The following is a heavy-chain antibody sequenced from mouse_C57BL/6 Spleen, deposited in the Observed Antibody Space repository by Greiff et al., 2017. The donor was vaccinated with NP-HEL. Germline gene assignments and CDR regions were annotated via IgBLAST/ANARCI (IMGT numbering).Heavy chain of an antibody. CDR2: ISDGGSYT. Sequence: EVQLVESGGGLVKPGGSLKLSCAASGFTFSSYAMSWVRQTPEKRLEWVATISDGGSYTYYPDNVKGRFTISRDNAKNNLYLQMSHLKSEDTAMYYCARDHYDGYLFAYWGQGTLVTVSA. CDR3: ARDHYDGYLFAY. V-gene: IGHV5-4*01. CDR1: GFTFSSYA. D-gene: IGHD2-3*01. J-gene: IGHJ3*01.